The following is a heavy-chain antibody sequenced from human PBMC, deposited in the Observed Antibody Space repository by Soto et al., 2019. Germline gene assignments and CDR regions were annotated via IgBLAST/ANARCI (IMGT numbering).Heavy chain of an antibody. CDR3: ASLGEYYQPLAP. D-gene: IGHD2-2*01. Sequence: QVQLQESGPGLVKPSETLSLTCTVSGGSISPYYWSCIQQPPGKGLEWVGYIYYGGSTSYNPSLQGGAPIPLETSKTQTPRRRTSVTAADTAVYYCASLGEYYQPLAPGGPGTRATVSS. V-gene: IGHV4-59*08. CDR2: IYYGGST. CDR1: GGSISPYY. J-gene: IGHJ5*02.